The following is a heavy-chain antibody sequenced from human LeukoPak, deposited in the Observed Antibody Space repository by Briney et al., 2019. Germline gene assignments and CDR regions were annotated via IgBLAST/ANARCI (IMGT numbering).Heavy chain of an antibody. D-gene: IGHD6-19*01. J-gene: IGHJ4*02. CDR1: GGSFSGYY. CDR2: INHSGST. V-gene: IGHV4-34*01. CDR3: ASYYSSGWYVRAGYFDY. Sequence: PSETLSLTCAVYGGSFSGYYWSWIRQPPGKGLEWIGEINHSGSTNYNPSLKSRATISVDTSKNQFSLKLSSVTAADTAVYYCASYYSSGWYVRAGYFDYWGQGTLVTVSS.